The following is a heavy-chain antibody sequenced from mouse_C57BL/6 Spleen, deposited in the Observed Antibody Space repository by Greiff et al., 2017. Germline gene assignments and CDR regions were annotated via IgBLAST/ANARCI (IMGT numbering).Heavy chain of an antibody. CDR2: IDPGDGDP. D-gene: IGHD1-2*01. CDR3: ARGDYDGYYYAMDY. CDR1: GYAFSSYW. V-gene: IGHV1-80*01. J-gene: IGHJ4*01. Sequence: VQLQQSGAELVKPGASVKISCKASGYAFSSYWMNWVKQRPGKGLEWIGQIDPGDGDPNYNDKFKGKATLTADKSSSTAYLPLSSLTSEDAAVYFCARGDYDGYYYAMDYWGQGTSVTVSS.